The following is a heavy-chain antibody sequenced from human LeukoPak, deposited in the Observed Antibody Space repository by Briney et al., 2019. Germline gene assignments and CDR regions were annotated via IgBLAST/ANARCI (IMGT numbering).Heavy chain of an antibody. V-gene: IGHV3-48*02. D-gene: IGHD1-1*01. J-gene: IGHJ4*02. CDR2: ISSSSSNI. CDR3: ARSRNYFDY. CDR1: GFXFSSPS. Sequence: RGSLRLSRADSGFXFSSPSMNWVRQAPGKGLEWVSYISSSSSNIFYADSVKGRFTISRDNAKNSLYLQMNSLRDEDTAVYYCARSRNYFDYWGQGTLVTVSS.